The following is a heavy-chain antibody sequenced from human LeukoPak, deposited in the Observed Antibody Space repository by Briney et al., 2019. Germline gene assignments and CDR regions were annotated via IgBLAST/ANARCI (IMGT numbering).Heavy chain of an antibody. V-gene: IGHV1-69*04. D-gene: IGHD1-26*01. CDR3: ARVIVGATGYNFGY. J-gene: IGHJ4*02. CDR2: IIPILGIA. CDR1: GGTFSSYA. Sequence: SVKVSCKASGGTFSSYAISWVRQAPGQGLEWMGRIIPILGIANYAQKFQGRVTITADKSTSTAYMELSSLRSEDTAVYYCARVIVGATGYNFGYWGQGTLVTVSS.